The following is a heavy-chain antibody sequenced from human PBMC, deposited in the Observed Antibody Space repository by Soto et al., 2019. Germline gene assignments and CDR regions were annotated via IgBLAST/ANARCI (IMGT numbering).Heavy chain of an antibody. J-gene: IGHJ6*02. Sequence: QVQLMESGGGVVQPGGSLRLSCAASGFTFSSYAMHWVRQAPGKGLEWVAVISYDGSNKYYADSVKGRFTISRDNSKNTLYLQMNSLRPKDTAVYYCARDRYCSGGSCSWDYYYYGMDVWGQGTTVTVSS. CDR1: GFTFSSYA. D-gene: IGHD2-15*01. V-gene: IGHV3-30*04. CDR2: ISYDGSNK. CDR3: ARDRYCSGGSCSWDYYYYGMDV.